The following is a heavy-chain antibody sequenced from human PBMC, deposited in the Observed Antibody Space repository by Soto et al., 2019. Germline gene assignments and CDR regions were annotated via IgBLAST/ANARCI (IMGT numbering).Heavy chain of an antibody. V-gene: IGHV4-39*02. Sequence: QLQLQESGPGLVKPSETLSLTCTVSGGSISSSSYYWGWIRQPPGKGLEWIGSIYYSGNTYYTPYLKSRVTISVDRSMNQFSLKLSSVTAADTAVYYCAREGGRYCTGGSCQVDYWGQGTLVTVSS. CDR3: AREGGRYCTGGSCQVDY. D-gene: IGHD2-15*01. CDR2: IYYSGNT. CDR1: GGSISSSSYY. J-gene: IGHJ4*02.